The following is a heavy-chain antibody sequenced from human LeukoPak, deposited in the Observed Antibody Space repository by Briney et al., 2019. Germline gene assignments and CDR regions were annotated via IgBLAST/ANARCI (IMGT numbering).Heavy chain of an antibody. Sequence: GESLKISCKGSGYSFTSYWIGWVRQMPGKGLEWMGIIYPGDSDTRYSPSFQGQVTISADKSISAAYLQWSSLQASDTAIYYCVRKGASTWYLDFWGQGTLVTVSS. CDR2: IYPGDSDT. CDR3: VRKGASTWYLDF. CDR1: GYSFTSYW. J-gene: IGHJ4*02. V-gene: IGHV5-51*01. D-gene: IGHD2-2*01.